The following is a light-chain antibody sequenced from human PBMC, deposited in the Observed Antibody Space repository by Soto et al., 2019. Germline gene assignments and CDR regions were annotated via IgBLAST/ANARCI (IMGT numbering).Light chain of an antibody. CDR3: SSYTSSSTVV. CDR1: SSDVAGYNY. J-gene: IGLJ2*01. CDR2: EVS. V-gene: IGLV2-14*01. Sequence: QSVLTQPASVSGSPGQSITISCTGTSSDVAGYNYVSWYQQHPGKAPKLMIYEVSNRPSGVSNRFSGSKSGNTASLTISGLQAEDEADYYCSSYTSSSTVVFGGGTKLTVL.